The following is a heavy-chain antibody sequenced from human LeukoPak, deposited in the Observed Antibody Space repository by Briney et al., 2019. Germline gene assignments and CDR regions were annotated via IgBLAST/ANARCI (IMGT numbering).Heavy chain of an antibody. CDR2: IGTSSTTI. CDR3: ARFAAGGSYYYMDV. J-gene: IGHJ6*03. Sequence: PGGSLRLSCAASGFTFNNYAMSWVRQAPGKGLEWVSNIGTSSTTIYYADSVKGRFTISRDNAKNSLYLQMNSLRADDTAVYYCARFAAGGSYYYMDVWGKGTTVTVSS. V-gene: IGHV3-48*01. D-gene: IGHD6-25*01. CDR1: GFTFNNYA.